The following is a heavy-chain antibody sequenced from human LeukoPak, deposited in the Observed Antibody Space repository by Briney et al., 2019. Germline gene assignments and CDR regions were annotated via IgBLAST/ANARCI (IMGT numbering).Heavy chain of an antibody. V-gene: IGHV1-46*01. J-gene: IGHJ4*02. Sequence: ASVKVSCKASGYTFTSYYMHWVRQAPGQGLEWMGIINPSGGSTSYAQKFQGRVTMTRDTSTSTVYMELSSLRSEDTAVYYCARESALCERDCGWLQSVDYWRQGTLVTVSS. CDR1: GYTFTSYY. CDR3: ARESALCERDCGWLQSVDY. D-gene: IGHD5-24*01. CDR2: INPSGGST.